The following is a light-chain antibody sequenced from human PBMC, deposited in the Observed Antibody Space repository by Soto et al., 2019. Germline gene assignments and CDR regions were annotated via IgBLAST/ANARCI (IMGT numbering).Light chain of an antibody. CDR1: QSVGGN. CDR3: QQYNDWPLT. CDR2: GTS. Sequence: IMMTQSPATLSVSPGETATLSCRASQSVGGNLAWYQQKPGQAPRLLIYGTSTRATGIPARFSGTGSGTEFTLTISSLQSEDFALYYCQQYNDWPLTFGQGTKVDIK. J-gene: IGKJ1*01. V-gene: IGKV3-15*01.